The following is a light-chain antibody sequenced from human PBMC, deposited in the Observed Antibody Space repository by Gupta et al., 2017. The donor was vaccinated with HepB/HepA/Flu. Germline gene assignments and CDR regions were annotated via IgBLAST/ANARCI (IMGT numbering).Light chain of an antibody. CDR1: QGIGNY. CDR2: AAS. V-gene: IGKV1-9*01. CDR3: QQLNSYPLT. J-gene: IGKJ4*01. Sequence: DIQLTQSPSFLSASVGDRVTITCRASQGIGNYVAWYQQKSGKTPKLLIYAASTLQSGVPSRFSGSGSGTEFTLTISSLQPEDFATYYCQQLNSYPLTFGGGTKVDIK.